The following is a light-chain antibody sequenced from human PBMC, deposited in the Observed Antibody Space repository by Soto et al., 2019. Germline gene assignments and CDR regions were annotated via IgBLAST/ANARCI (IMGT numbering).Light chain of an antibody. J-gene: IGLJ1*01. CDR3: QSYDSSLSGSEV. V-gene: IGLV1-40*01. Sequence: QSVLTQPPSVSGAPGQRVTIACTGSSSNIGAGHDVHWYQHLPGTAPNLLIYGNGNRPSGVPDRFSGSKSGTSASLAITGLQAEDEADYYCQSYDSSLSGSEVFGTGTKVTVL. CDR1: SSNIGAGHD. CDR2: GNG.